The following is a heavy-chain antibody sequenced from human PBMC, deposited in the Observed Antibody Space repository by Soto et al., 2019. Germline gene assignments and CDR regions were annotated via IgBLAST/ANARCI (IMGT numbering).Heavy chain of an antibody. CDR2: INSDGSST. V-gene: IGHV3-74*01. CDR1: GFTFSSYW. CDR3: ARVAYYDILTGYYWDY. D-gene: IGHD3-9*01. Sequence: GGSLRLSCAASGFTFSSYWMHWVRQAPGKGLVWVSRINSDGSSTSYADSVKGRFTISRDNAKNTLYLQMNSLRAEDTAVYYCARVAYYDILTGYYWDYWGQGTLVTVSS. J-gene: IGHJ4*02.